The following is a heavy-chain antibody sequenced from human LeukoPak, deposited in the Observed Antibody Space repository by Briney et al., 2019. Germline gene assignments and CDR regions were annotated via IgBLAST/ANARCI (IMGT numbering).Heavy chain of an antibody. CDR2: TNGGGGST. D-gene: IGHD4-11*01. V-gene: IGHV3-23*01. CDR3: TTDSTVTPPYYYYYMDV. CDR1: GFTFSDYA. Sequence: GGSLRLSCAASGFTFSDYAMGWVRQAPGKGLEWVSATNGGGGSTYYADSVRGRFTISRDNSKNTLYLQMNSLKTEDTAVYYCTTDSTVTPPYYYYYMDVWGKGTTVTVSS. J-gene: IGHJ6*03.